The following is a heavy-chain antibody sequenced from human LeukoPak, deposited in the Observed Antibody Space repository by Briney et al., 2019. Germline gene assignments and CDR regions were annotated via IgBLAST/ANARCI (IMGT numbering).Heavy chain of an antibody. V-gene: IGHV4-39*01. CDR1: GGSISSSSYY. Sequence: SETLSLTCTVSGGSISSSSYYWGWIRQPPGKGLEWIGSIYYSGSTYYNPSLKSRVTISVDTSKNQFSLKLSSVTAADTAVYYCARGAGDIVVVVAGTYFDYWGQGTLVTVSS. J-gene: IGHJ4*02. CDR3: ARGAGDIVVVVAGTYFDY. D-gene: IGHD2-15*01. CDR2: IYYSGST.